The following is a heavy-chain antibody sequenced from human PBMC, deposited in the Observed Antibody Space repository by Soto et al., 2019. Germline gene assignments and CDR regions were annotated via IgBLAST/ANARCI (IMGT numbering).Heavy chain of an antibody. D-gene: IGHD3-10*02. CDR3: ARNMDYYYGRGSGNGHGV. V-gene: IGHV1-2*02. CDR2: INPKFGDT. J-gene: IGHJ6*02. Sequence: QVQLVQSGAEVKEPGDSVRVSCEASGYTFTAYYIHWVRQAPGQGLEWMGWINPKFGDTTYAQDFQGRVSMTRDMAISTVYMELSRLTSDDTAIYYCARNMDYYYGRGSGNGHGVWGHGTTVTVFS. CDR1: GYTFTAYY.